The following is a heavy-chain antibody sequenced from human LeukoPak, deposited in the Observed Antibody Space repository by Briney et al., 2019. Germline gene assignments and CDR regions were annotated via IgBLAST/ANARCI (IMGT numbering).Heavy chain of an antibody. CDR1: GFTFSSYA. CDR3: AKDRIGVGATYFDY. CDR2: ISYDGSNK. D-gene: IGHD1-26*01. V-gene: IGHV3-30-3*01. Sequence: GGSLRLSCAASGFTFSSYAMHWVRQAPGKGLEWVAVISYDGSNKYYADSVKGRFTISRDNSKNTLYLQMNSLRAEDTAVYYCAKDRIGVGATYFDYWGQGTLVTVSS. J-gene: IGHJ4*02.